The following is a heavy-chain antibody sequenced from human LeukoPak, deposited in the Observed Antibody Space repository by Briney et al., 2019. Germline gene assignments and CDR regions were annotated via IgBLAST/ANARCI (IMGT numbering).Heavy chain of an antibody. V-gene: IGHV3-11*01. CDR1: GFSFSDYY. CDR3: ARRTYYDYDQGTFYFDY. D-gene: IGHD3-10*02. Sequence: GGSLRLSCAASGFSFSDYYMTWIRQAPGKGLEWVSSISHSGITIYQADSVKGRFTVSRDNTKKSLYLQMNSLRAEDTAVYYCARRTYYDYDQGTFYFDYWGQGSLVTVSS. CDR2: ISHSGITI. J-gene: IGHJ4*02.